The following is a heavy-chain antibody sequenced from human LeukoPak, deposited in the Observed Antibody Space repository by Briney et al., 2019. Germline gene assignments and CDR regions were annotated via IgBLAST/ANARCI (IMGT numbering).Heavy chain of an antibody. J-gene: IGHJ5*02. CDR2: ISSSGTTI. CDR3: ARDNYDSSGYYDFPWFDH. Sequence: PGGSLRLSCAVSGFTFSRYSMNWVRQAPGKGLEWVSYISSSGTTIYYADSVKGRFTISRDNAKSSLYLQMNSLRDEDTALYHCARDNYDSSGYYDFPWFDHWGQGTLVTVSS. CDR1: GFTFSRYS. V-gene: IGHV3-48*02. D-gene: IGHD3-22*01.